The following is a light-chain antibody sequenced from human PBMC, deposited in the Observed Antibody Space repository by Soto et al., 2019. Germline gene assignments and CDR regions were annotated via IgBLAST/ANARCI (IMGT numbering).Light chain of an antibody. CDR1: QSVSSAY. J-gene: IGKJ1*01. V-gene: IGKV3-20*01. CDR2: AAS. Sequence: EIVLTQSPGTLSLSPGERATLSCRVSQSVSSAYLAWYQHKPGQPPTLLIYAASSRVTGIPDRFSGSGSGTDFTLTISRLEPEDFAVYYCQQYGSSSTWTFGQGTKVEI. CDR3: QQYGSSSTWT.